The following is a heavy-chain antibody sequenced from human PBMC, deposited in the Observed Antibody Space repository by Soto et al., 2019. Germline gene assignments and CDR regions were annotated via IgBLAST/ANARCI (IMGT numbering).Heavy chain of an antibody. V-gene: IGHV3-33*03. J-gene: IGHJ4*02. CDR1: GFTFNRHG. Sequence: QVQLTESGGGVVQPGKSLRLSCEGSGFTFNRHGMHWVRQAPGKGLEWLAVISFDGSDIYYADSVKGRFTISRDNSDKTVYLHMSRLRPEGTATYFCAKMTRGYTYGLDYWGQGTLVTVSS. CDR2: ISFDGSDI. CDR3: AKMTRGYTYGLDY. D-gene: IGHD5-18*01.